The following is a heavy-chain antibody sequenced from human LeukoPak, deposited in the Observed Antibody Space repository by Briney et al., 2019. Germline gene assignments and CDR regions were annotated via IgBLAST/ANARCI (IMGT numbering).Heavy chain of an antibody. CDR1: GGSISSSNW. CDR2: TYRSGTT. CDR3: AGSYYDHSAFDI. J-gene: IGHJ3*02. Sequence: ETLSLTCAVSGGSISSSNWWSWVRQPPGKGLEWVSVTYRSGTTYYADSVKGRFIISRDNSKNTLYLQMNSLRVEDTAIYYCAGSYYDHSAFDIWGQGTMVTVSS. D-gene: IGHD1-26*01. V-gene: IGHV3-66*01.